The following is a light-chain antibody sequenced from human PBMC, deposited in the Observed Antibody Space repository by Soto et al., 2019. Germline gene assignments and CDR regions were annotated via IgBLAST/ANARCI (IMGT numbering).Light chain of an antibody. V-gene: IGKV1-39*01. J-gene: IGKJ5*01. CDR2: AAS. CDR3: QQSYSTPPA. Sequence: DIQMTQSPSSLSASVGDRVTITCRASQSISRSLNWYQQKPGKAPNLLISAASKLQRGVPSRFSGRGSGEESALAISSLQAEDFATDYCQQSYSTPPAFGQGTRLEIK. CDR1: QSISRS.